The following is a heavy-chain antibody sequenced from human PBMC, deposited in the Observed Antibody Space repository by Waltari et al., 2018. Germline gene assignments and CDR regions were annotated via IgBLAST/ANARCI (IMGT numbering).Heavy chain of an antibody. Sequence: QIQLVEYGGGVVQPGMSLRLSCAASGFSLSNFGMHWVRQAPGKGLEWVALIWFDGSKTYYADSVRGRFTISRDDSKNTLYLDINTLRVDDTAIYYCAKDAFGNTYLDHWGQGTLVTVSS. D-gene: IGHD3-10*01. V-gene: IGHV3-33*06. J-gene: IGHJ5*02. CDR3: AKDAFGNTYLDH. CDR2: IWFDGSKT. CDR1: GFSLSNFG.